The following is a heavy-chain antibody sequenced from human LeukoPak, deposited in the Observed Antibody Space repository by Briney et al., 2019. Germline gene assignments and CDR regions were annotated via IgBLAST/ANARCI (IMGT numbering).Heavy chain of an antibody. Sequence: GGSLRLSCAASGFTFSNYAMSWVRQAPGKGLEWVSGLTGSGGNTYYADSVKGRFTISRDNSKNTLSLQMNSLRAEDAAVYYCVKFRGIQYYNYHKDVWGKGTTVTVSS. CDR2: LTGSGGNT. CDR3: VKFRGIQYYNYHKDV. CDR1: GFTFSNYA. J-gene: IGHJ6*03. D-gene: IGHD3-10*01. V-gene: IGHV3-23*01.